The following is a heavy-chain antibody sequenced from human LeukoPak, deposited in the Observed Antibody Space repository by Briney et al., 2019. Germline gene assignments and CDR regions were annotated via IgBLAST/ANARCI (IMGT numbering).Heavy chain of an antibody. V-gene: IGHV1-69*06. D-gene: IGHD6-13*01. CDR1: GGTFSSYA. J-gene: IGHJ4*02. CDR2: IIPIFGTA. CDR3: AREGYSSSWFDY. Sequence: SVKVSCKASGGTFSSYAISWVRQAPGQGLEWMGGIIPIFGTANYAQKFQGRVTITADKSTSTAYMELSSLRSEDTAVYYCAREGYSSSWFDYWGQGTLVTVSS.